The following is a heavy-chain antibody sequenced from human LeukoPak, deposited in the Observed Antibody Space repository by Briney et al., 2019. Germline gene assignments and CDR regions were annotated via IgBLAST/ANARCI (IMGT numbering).Heavy chain of an antibody. V-gene: IGHV4-59*12. CDR1: GGSISSYY. D-gene: IGHD2-2*01. CDR2: IYYSGST. CDR3: ARGGVVVPAAIRSIRNWFDP. Sequence: SETLSLTCTVSGGSISSYYWSWIRQPPGKGLEWIGYIYYSGSTNYNPSLKSRVTISVDTSKNQFSLKLSSVTAADTAVYYCARGGVVVPAAIRSIRNWFDPWGQGTLVTVSS. J-gene: IGHJ5*02.